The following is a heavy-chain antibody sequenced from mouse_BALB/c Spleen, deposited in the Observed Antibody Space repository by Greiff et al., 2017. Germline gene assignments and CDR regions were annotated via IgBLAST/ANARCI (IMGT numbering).Heavy chain of an antibody. Sequence: QVQLKESAAELARPGASVKMSCKASGYTFTSYTMHWVKQRPGQGLEWIGYINPSSGYTEYNQKFKDKTTLTADKSSSTAYMQLSSLTSEDSAVYYCARFGNYVGTFDYWGQGTTLTVSS. D-gene: IGHD2-1*01. CDR3: ARFGNYVGTFDY. CDR1: GYTFTSYT. V-gene: IGHV1-4*02. J-gene: IGHJ2*01. CDR2: INPSSGYT.